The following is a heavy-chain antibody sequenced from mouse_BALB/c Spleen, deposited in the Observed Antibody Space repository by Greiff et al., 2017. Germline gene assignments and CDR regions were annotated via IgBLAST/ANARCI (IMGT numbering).Heavy chain of an antibody. Sequence: EVQLVESGGGLVQPGGSLRLSCATSGFTFTDYYMNWVRQPPGKALEWLGFIRNKANGYTTEYSVSVKGRFTISRDNSQSILYLQMNTLRAEDSATYYSARGGKYGCYDFWGQGTTLTVSS. D-gene: IGHD2-3*01. CDR2: IRNKANGYTT. J-gene: IGHJ2*01. CDR3: ARGGKYGCYDF. V-gene: IGHV7-3*02. CDR1: GFTFTDYY.